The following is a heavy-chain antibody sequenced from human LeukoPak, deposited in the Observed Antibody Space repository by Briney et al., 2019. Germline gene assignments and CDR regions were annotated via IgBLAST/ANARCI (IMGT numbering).Heavy chain of an antibody. Sequence: GASVKVSCKASGYIFTSYDINWVRQATGQGLEWMGWMNPNSGNTGYAQKFQGRVTMTRNTSISTAYMELSSLRSEDTAVYYCARVDTAMVTGYYYYMDVWGKGTTVTVSS. CDR1: GYIFTSYD. D-gene: IGHD5-18*01. CDR3: ARVDTAMVTGYYYYMDV. V-gene: IGHV1-8*01. J-gene: IGHJ6*03. CDR2: MNPNSGNT.